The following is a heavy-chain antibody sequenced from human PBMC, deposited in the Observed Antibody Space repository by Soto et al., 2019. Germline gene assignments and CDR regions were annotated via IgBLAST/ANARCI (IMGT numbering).Heavy chain of an antibody. Sequence: QVQLQESGPGLVKPSQTLSLTCTVSGGSISSGGYYWSWIRQHPGKGLEWIGYIYYSGSTYYNPSPKSGFPLSVDPSKNHFSLKLSSVTAAETAVYYCARAIIVRGVNPAWFDPWGQGTLVTVSS. D-gene: IGHD3-10*01. CDR3: ARAIIVRGVNPAWFDP. J-gene: IGHJ5*02. CDR1: GGSISSGGYY. CDR2: IYYSGST. V-gene: IGHV4-31*03.